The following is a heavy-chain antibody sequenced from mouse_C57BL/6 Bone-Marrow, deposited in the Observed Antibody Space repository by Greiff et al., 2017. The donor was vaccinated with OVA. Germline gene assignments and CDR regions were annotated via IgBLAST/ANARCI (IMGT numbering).Heavy chain of an antibody. D-gene: IGHD1-1*01. V-gene: IGHV1-19*01. Sequence: EVQLQQSGPVLVKPGASVKMSCKASGYTFTDYYMNWVKQSHGKSLEWIGVINPYNGGTSYNQKFKGKATLTVDKSSSTAYMELNSLTSEDSAVYYCARYYGSSPYFDYWGQGTTLTVSS. CDR1: GYTFTDYY. CDR2: INPYNGGT. J-gene: IGHJ2*01. CDR3: ARYYGSSPYFDY.